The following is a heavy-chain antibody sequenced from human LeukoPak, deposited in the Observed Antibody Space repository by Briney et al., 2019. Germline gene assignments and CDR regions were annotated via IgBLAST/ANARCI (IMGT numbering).Heavy chain of an antibody. Sequence: GGSLRLSCAASGFTFSSYAMTWVRQAPGKGLEWVSAISGSGGSTYYADSVKGRFTISRANSKNTLYLQMNSLRAEDTAVYYCAKDPYGDYVPFDYWGQGTLVTVSS. J-gene: IGHJ4*02. CDR1: GFTFSSYA. CDR2: ISGSGGST. D-gene: IGHD4-17*01. CDR3: AKDPYGDYVPFDY. V-gene: IGHV3-23*01.